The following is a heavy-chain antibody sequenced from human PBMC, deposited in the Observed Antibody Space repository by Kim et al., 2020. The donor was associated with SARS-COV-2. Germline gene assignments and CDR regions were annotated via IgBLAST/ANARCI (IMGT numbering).Heavy chain of an antibody. CDR3: AKSHFLYGSTSSAKYYYYYGMDV. Sequence: GGSLRLSCAASGFTFSSYAMSWVRQAPGKGLEWVSAISGSGGSTYYADSVKGRFTISRDNSKNTLYLQMNSLRAEDTAVYYCAKSHFLYGSTSSAKYYYYYGMDVWGQGTTVTVSS. J-gene: IGHJ6*02. V-gene: IGHV3-23*01. CDR1: GFTFSSYA. CDR2: ISGSGGST. D-gene: IGHD2-2*01.